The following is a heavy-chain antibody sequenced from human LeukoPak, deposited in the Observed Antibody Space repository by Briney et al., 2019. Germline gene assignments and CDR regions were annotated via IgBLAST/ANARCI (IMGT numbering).Heavy chain of an antibody. CDR1: GFTFDDYT. CDR3: AKDLFPIVVVPAAIWDY. CDR2: ISWDGGST. J-gene: IGHJ4*02. V-gene: IGHV3-43*01. D-gene: IGHD2-2*01. Sequence: PGGSLRLSCAASGFTFDDYTMHWVRQAPGKGLEWVSLISWDGGSTYYADSVKGRFTISRDNSKNTLYLQMNSLRAEDTAVYYCAKDLFPIVVVPAAIWDYWGQGTLVTVSS.